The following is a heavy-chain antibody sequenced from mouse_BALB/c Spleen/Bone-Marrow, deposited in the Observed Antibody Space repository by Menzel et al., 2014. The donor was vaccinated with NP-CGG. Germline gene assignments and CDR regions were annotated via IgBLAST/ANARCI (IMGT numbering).Heavy chain of an antibody. CDR1: GFTFSDYY. V-gene: IGHV5-12*02. CDR3: ARHNYDETWFAY. D-gene: IGHD2-4*01. J-gene: IGHJ3*01. CDR2: ISNGGGST. Sequence: EVQLVESGGGLVQPGGSLKLSCATSGFTFSDYYMYWVRQTPEKRLEWVAYISNGGGSTYYPDTVKGRSTISRDNAKNTLYLQMSRLKSEDTAMYYCARHNYDETWFAYWGQGTLVTVSA.